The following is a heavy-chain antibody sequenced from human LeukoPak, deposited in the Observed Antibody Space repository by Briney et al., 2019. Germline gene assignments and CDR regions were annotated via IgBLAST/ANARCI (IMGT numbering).Heavy chain of an antibody. CDR2: IYYSGST. CDR1: GGSMNNYY. Sequence: SETLSLTCTVSGGSMNNYYWTWIRQPPGKGLEWIGYIYYSGSTNYNPPLKSRVTISVDTSKNQFSLKLSSVTAADTAVYSCARLHPAAWDDNRGFDYWGQGTLVTVSS. J-gene: IGHJ4*02. V-gene: IGHV4-59*08. D-gene: IGHD4-23*01. CDR3: ARLHPAAWDDNRGFDY.